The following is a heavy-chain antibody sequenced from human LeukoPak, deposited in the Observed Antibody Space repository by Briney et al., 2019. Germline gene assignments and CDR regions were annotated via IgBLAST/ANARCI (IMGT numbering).Heavy chain of an antibody. V-gene: IGHV1-46*01. CDR2: INPSGGST. J-gene: IGHJ4*02. CDR1: GYTFTSYY. Sequence: GASVKVSCKASGYTFTSYYMHWVRQAPGQGLEWMGIINPSGGSTSYAQKFQGRVTMTRDTSTSTVYMGLSSLRSEDTAVYYCAREGVAGTNTNYFDYWGQGTLVTVSS. CDR3: AREGVAGTNTNYFDY. D-gene: IGHD6-19*01.